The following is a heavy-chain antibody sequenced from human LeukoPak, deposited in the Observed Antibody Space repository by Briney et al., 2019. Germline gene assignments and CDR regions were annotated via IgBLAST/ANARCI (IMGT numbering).Heavy chain of an antibody. CDR3: ARPPGGNNV. CDR2: ISYDGSNK. Sequence: GGSLRLSCAASGFTFSSYAMHWVRQAPGKGLEWVAVISYDGSNKYYADSVKGRFTISGDNSKNTLYLQMNSLRAEDTAVYYCARPPGGNNVWGQGTTVTVSS. D-gene: IGHD4-23*01. CDR1: GFTFSSYA. V-gene: IGHV3-30-3*01. J-gene: IGHJ6*02.